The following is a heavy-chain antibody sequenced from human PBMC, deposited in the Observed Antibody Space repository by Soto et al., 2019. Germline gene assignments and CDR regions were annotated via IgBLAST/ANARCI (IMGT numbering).Heavy chain of an antibody. CDR3: AKDTYYHDSSGYYVFDY. J-gene: IGHJ4*02. Sequence: QVQLVKSGGGVVQPGRSLRLSCAASGFIFNSYGMHWVRQAPGKGLEWVAHISYDGSNEHYVDSVKGRFTISRDNSKNTVYLQMNSLRAEDTAVYYCAKDTYYHDSSGYYVFDYWGQGTLVTVSS. CDR1: GFIFNSYG. D-gene: IGHD3-22*01. CDR2: ISYDGSNE. V-gene: IGHV3-30*18.